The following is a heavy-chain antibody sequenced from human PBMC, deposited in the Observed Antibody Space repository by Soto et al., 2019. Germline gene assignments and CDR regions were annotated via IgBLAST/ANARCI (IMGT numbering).Heavy chain of an antibody. D-gene: IGHD2-15*01. J-gene: IGHJ4*02. CDR3: ARIRSIFSGGRNDD. Sequence: QVHLQESGPGLVKPSETLSLTCTVSGGSLSTYYWSWIRQPPGKGLEWIGYVHDRATTRYNPALRTRVTISADTSKSQFSLSLRSVTAADTAVYFCARIRSIFSGGRNDDWGQGILVTVSA. V-gene: IGHV4-59*08. CDR2: VHDRATT. CDR1: GGSLSTYY.